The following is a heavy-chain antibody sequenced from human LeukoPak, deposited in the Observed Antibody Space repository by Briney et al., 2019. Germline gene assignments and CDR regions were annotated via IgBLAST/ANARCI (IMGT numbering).Heavy chain of an antibody. CDR3: AGGTGFIIKD. CDR1: GFTFSLYW. CDR2: IKQDGSEK. Sequence: GGSLRLSCAASGFTFSLYWMNWVRRAPGKGLEWVANIKQDGSEKNYVDSVRGRFTISRDNAKNSLYLQMNNLRVEDTAMYYCAGGTGFIIKDWGQGTLVTVSS. J-gene: IGHJ4*02. V-gene: IGHV3-7*03. D-gene: IGHD3-9*01.